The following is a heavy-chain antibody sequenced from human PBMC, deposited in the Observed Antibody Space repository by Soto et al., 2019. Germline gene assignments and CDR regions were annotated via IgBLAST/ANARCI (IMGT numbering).Heavy chain of an antibody. V-gene: IGHV4-39*01. CDR3: AANTMVRGVIKIYYYYYYMDV. J-gene: IGHJ6*03. CDR1: GGSISSSSYY. CDR2: IYYSGST. D-gene: IGHD3-10*01. Sequence: PSETLSLTCTVSGGSISSSSYYWGWIRQPPGKGLEWIGSIYYSGSTYYNPSLKSRVTISVDTSKNQFSLKLSSVTAADTAVYYCAANTMVRGVIKIYYYYYYMDVWGKGTTVTVSS.